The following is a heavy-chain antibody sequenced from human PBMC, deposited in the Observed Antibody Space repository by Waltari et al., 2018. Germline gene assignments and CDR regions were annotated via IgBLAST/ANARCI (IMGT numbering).Heavy chain of an antibody. CDR1: GFTFTSYW. Sequence: EVQLVESGGGLVQPGGSLRLSCAASGFTFTSYWMPWFRQAPGKGLVWLSLITSDGSTTSYGDSVKGRFTISRDNAKNTLYLQMNSLRAEDTAVYYCSAGTVYWGQGILVTVSS. V-gene: IGHV3-74*01. D-gene: IGHD1-26*01. CDR3: SAGTVY. CDR2: ITSDGSTT. J-gene: IGHJ4*02.